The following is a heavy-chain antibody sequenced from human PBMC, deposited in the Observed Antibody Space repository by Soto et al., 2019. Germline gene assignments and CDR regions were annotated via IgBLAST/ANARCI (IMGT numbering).Heavy chain of an antibody. D-gene: IGHD2-8*01. J-gene: IGHJ3*02. CDR1: GFTFSSYA. Sequence: GGSLRLSCAASGFTFSSYAMSWVRQAPGKGLEWVSAISGSGGSTYYADSVKGRFTISRDNSKNTLYLQMNSLRAEDTAVYYCAKEKDCTNGVCPDAFDIWGQGTMVTVSS. CDR3: AKEKDCTNGVCPDAFDI. V-gene: IGHV3-23*01. CDR2: ISGSGGST.